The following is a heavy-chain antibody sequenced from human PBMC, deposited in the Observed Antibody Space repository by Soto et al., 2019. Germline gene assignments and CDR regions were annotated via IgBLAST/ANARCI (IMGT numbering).Heavy chain of an antibody. J-gene: IGHJ4*02. CDR1: GFTFSSYG. Sequence: QVQLVESGGGVVQPGRFLRLSCAASGFTFSSYGMHWVRQAPGKGLEWVAVISYDGSNKYYADSVKGRFTISRDNSKNTLYLQMNSLRAEDTAVYYCAKGEGVAADPPFDYWGQGTLVTVSS. CDR2: ISYDGSNK. CDR3: AKGEGVAADPPFDY. V-gene: IGHV3-30*18. D-gene: IGHD6-19*01.